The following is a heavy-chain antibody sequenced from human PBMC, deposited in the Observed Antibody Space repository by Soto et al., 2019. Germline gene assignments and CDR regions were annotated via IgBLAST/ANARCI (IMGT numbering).Heavy chain of an antibody. V-gene: IGHV3-9*01. CDR2: ITWNSDTI. Sequence: SLRLSCASSGFTFDDYAFHWVRQAPGKGLEWVSGITWNSDTIGYADSVKGRFTISRDNAKNSLYLQMNSLRAEDTALYYCAKTTATTNYFYGMDVWGQGTTVTVSS. D-gene: IGHD4-17*01. J-gene: IGHJ6*02. CDR1: GFTFDDYA. CDR3: AKTTATTNYFYGMDV.